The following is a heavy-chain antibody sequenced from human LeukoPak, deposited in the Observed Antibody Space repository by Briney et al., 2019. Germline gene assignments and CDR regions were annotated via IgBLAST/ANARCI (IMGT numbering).Heavy chain of an antibody. J-gene: IGHJ4*02. CDR2: IIPILGVT. V-gene: IGHV1-69*04. CDR1: GDSFGSDA. D-gene: IGHD6-25*01. CDR3: ATQSSGWHIYYFDH. Sequence: ASVKVSCKASGDSFGSDAISWVRQVPGQGYEWVGRIIPILGVTHYALKFRGRVTITADKSTSAAGMELRSLTSDDTAVYYCATQSSGWHIYYFDHWGQGTLVTVSS.